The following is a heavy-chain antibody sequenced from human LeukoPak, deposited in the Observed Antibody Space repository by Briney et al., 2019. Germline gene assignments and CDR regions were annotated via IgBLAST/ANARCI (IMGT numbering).Heavy chain of an antibody. CDR2: IYTSGST. V-gene: IGHV4-61*02. CDR3: ARSYGYNWFDP. J-gene: IGHJ5*02. D-gene: IGHD4-17*01. Sequence: PSQTLSLTCTVSGGSISSGSYYWSWIRQPAGKGLEWIGRIYTSGSTNYNPSLKSRVTISVDTSKNQFSLKLSSVTAADTAVYYCARSYGYNWFDPWGQGTLVTVSS. CDR1: GGSISSGSYY.